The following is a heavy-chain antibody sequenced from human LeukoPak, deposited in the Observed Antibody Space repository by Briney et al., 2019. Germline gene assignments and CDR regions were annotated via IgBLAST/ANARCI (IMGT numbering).Heavy chain of an antibody. J-gene: IGHJ4*02. D-gene: IGHD3-10*01. CDR1: GFSFSNYT. V-gene: IGHV3-74*01. Sequence: GGSLRLSCAASGFSFSNYTINWVRQAPGKGLVWVSHINSVGSSANYADSVKGRFTISRDNAKNTLYLQMNSLRAEDTAVYYCARAYYYGSGSYYVDLKYYFDYWGQGTLVTVSS. CDR3: ARAYYYGSGSYYVDLKYYFDY. CDR2: INSVGSSA.